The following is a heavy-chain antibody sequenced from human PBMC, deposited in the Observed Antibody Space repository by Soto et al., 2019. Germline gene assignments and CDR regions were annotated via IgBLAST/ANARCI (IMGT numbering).Heavy chain of an antibody. J-gene: IGHJ6*03. CDR2: ISGSDDTT. CDR3: AKDLFSGTGGGKPYPYIYYFYYYMDV. Sequence: GGSLRLSCAASGFTFSSYAMSWVRQAPGKGLEWVSTISGSDDTTYYAASVKGRFTISRDNSKNTLDLQMNSLRAEDTAVYYCAKDLFSGTGGGKPYPYIYYFYYYMDVWGKGTTVTVSS. V-gene: IGHV3-23*01. CDR1: GFTFSSYA. D-gene: IGHD2-8*02.